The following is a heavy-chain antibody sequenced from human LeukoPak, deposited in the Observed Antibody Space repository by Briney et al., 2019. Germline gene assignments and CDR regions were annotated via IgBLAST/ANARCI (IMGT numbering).Heavy chain of an antibody. CDR2: IIPIFGTA. CDR1: GGTFSSYA. CDR3: ASPYYDSSGYYWDAFDI. J-gene: IGHJ3*02. V-gene: IGHV1-69*05. Sequence: SVKVSCKASGGTFSSYAISWVRQAPGQGLEWVGGIIPIFGTANYAQKFQGRVTITKDESTSTAYMELSSLSSEDTAVYYCASPYYDSSGYYWDAFDIWGQGTMVTVSS. D-gene: IGHD3-22*01.